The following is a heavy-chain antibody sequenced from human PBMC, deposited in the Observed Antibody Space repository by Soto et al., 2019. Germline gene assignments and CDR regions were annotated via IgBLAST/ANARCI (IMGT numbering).Heavy chain of an antibody. CDR1: GGTFSSYA. CDR3: ARGLRLSRAAANFEY. V-gene: IGHV1-69*12. CDR2: IIPIFGTA. Sequence: QVQLVQSGAEVKKPGSSVKVSCKASGGTFSSYAISWVRQAPGQGLEWMGGIIPIFGTANYAQKFQGRVTITAEEFTSTGYVELSSLRSEDTAVYYCARGLRLSRAAANFEYWGQGTLLTVSS. D-gene: IGHD2-15*01. J-gene: IGHJ4*02.